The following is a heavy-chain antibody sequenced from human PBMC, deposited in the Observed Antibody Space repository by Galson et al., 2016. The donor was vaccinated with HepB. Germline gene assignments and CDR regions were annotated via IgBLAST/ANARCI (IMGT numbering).Heavy chain of an antibody. V-gene: IGHV3-30*18. Sequence: SLRLSCAASGFSFTTYAMHWVRQAPGKGLEWVAFISYDGGNKYYADSVKGRFTLSRDNSRNMMYLQMNSLGLEDSAVYYCAKPTFHYDVLTAYDYWGRGTLVTVSS. CDR3: AKPTFHYDVLTAYDY. CDR2: ISYDGGNK. J-gene: IGHJ4*02. D-gene: IGHD3-9*01. CDR1: GFSFTTYA.